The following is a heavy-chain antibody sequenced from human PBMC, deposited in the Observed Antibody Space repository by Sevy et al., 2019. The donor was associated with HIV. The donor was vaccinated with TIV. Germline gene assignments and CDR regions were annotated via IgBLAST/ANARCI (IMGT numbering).Heavy chain of an antibody. CDR2: IDQDGNQK. CDR3: VNDFPKTRHY. Sequence: GGSLRLSCVVSGFTFSDYWLSWVRQAPGKGLEWVANIDQDGNQKYYVDFVKGRFTISRDNAKNSLYLHMNSLRSEDRALFYCVNDFPKTRHYWGQGTLVTVSS. J-gene: IGHJ4*02. CDR1: GFTFSDYW. V-gene: IGHV3-7*01. D-gene: IGHD1-1*01.